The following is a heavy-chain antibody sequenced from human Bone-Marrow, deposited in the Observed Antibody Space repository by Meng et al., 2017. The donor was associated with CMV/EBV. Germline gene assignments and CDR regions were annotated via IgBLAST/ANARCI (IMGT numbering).Heavy chain of an antibody. CDR3: NLRFLDGYYYGMDV. CDR1: GFTFSDYY. V-gene: IGHV3-11*04. D-gene: IGHD3-3*01. Sequence: GGSLRLSCAASGFTFSDYYMSWIRQAPGKGLEWVSYISSSGSTIYYADSVKGRFTISRDNAKNSLYLQMNSLRAEDTAVYYCNLRFLDGYYYGMDVWGQGTTVTVSS. J-gene: IGHJ6*02. CDR2: ISSSGSTI.